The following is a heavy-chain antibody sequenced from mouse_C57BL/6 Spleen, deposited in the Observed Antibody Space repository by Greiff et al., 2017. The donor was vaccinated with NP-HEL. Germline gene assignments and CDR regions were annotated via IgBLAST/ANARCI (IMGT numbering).Heavy chain of an antibody. V-gene: IGHV5-16*01. CDR2: INYDGSST. CDR1: GFTFSDYY. Sequence: EVHLVESEGGLVQPGSSMKLSCTASGFTFSDYYMAWVRQVPEKGLEWVANINYDGSSTYYLDSLKSRFIISRDNAKNILYLQMSSLKSEDTATYYCAREGGLYGSSYGWYFDVWGTGTTVTVSS. J-gene: IGHJ1*03. CDR3: AREGGLYGSSYGWYFDV. D-gene: IGHD1-1*01.